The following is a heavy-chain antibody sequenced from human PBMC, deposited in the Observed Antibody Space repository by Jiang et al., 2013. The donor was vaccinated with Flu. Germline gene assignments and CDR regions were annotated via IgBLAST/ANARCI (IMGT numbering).Heavy chain of an antibody. D-gene: IGHD3-22*01. CDR2: IYYSGST. V-gene: IGHV4-39*01. CDR3: ARNESSGYFGY. J-gene: IGHJ4*02. Sequence: LLKPSETLSLICTISGGSISSSTYYWGWIRQPPGKGLEWIGSIYYSGSTHYNPSLKSRVTISVDTSKNQFSLRLSSVTAVDTAVYYCARNESSGYFGYWGQGTLVTVSS. CDR1: GGSISSSTYY.